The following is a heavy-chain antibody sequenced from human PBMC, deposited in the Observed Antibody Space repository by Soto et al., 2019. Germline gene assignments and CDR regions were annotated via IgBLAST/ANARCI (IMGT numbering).Heavy chain of an antibody. Sequence: GESLKISCQASGYITKNYWIGWVRQMPGQGLEWMGIIFPDDSDTRYSPSFQGHVTISVDKSISTAYVQWSSLKASDSAIYYCFRGGVTSRTFDYWGQGTLVTVSS. J-gene: IGHJ4*02. CDR3: FRGGVTSRTFDY. CDR1: GYITKNYW. CDR2: IFPDDSDT. D-gene: IGHD3-16*01. V-gene: IGHV5-51*01.